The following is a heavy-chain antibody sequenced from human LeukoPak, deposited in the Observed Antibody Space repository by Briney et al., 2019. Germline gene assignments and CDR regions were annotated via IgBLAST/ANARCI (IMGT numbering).Heavy chain of an antibody. D-gene: IGHD6-19*01. Sequence: GGSLRLSCAASGFTFNSYWMNWVRQAPGKGLEWVANIKRDGSEKYYVDSVKGRFTISRDNAKNSLDLQMNSLRVEDTAVFYCARLGPASSGWPESFDYWGQGTLVTVSS. CDR1: GFTFNSYW. J-gene: IGHJ4*02. V-gene: IGHV3-7*03. CDR3: ARLGPASSGWPESFDY. CDR2: IKRDGSEK.